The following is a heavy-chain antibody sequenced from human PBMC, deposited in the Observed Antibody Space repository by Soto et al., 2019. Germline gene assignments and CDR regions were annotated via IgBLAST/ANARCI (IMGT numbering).Heavy chain of an antibody. Sequence: QVQLVQSGAEVKKPGSSVKVSCKASGGTFSSYAISWVRQAPGQGLEWMGGIIPIFGTANYAQKFQGRVTITADESTSTAYMELSSLRSEDTAVYYCASELKDGDKRIRFGGYWGQGTLVTVSS. CDR2: IIPIFGTA. CDR1: GGTFSSYA. J-gene: IGHJ4*02. CDR3: ASELKDGDKRIRFGGY. D-gene: IGHD4-17*01. V-gene: IGHV1-69*12.